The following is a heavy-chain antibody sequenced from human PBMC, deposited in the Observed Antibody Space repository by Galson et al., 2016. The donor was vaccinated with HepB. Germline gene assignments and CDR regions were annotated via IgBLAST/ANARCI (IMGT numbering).Heavy chain of an antibody. V-gene: IGHV1-2*04. CDR1: GYTFTGYY. CDR2: INPNSGGT. Sequence: SVKVSCKASGYTFTGYYMHWVRQAPGQGLEWMGWINPNSGGTKYAQKFQGWVTMTRDTSISTAYMELSRLRSADAAVYYCARELCSSISCYYDYWGQGTLVTVSS. CDR3: ARELCSSISCYYDY. J-gene: IGHJ4*02. D-gene: IGHD2-2*01.